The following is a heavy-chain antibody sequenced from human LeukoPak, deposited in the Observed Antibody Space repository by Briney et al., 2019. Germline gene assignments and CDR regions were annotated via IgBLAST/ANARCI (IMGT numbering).Heavy chain of an antibody. V-gene: IGHV4-34*01. D-gene: IGHD6-19*01. CDR2: INHSGST. CDR1: GGSFSGYY. CDR3: ARGPGAVAGPYNWFDP. Sequence: ETLSLTCAVYGGSFSGYYWSWIRQPPGKGLEWIGEINHSGSTNYNPSLKSRVTISVDTSKNQFSLKLSSVTAADTAVYYCARGPGAVAGPYNWFDPWGQGTLVTVSS. J-gene: IGHJ5*02.